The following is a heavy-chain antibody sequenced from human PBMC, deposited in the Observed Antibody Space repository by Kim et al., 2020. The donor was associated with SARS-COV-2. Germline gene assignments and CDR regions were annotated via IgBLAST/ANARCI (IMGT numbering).Heavy chain of an antibody. CDR3: ARAYGEWQLVRFVDY. Sequence: ASVKVSCKASGYTFTSYGISWVRQAPGQGLEWMGWISAYNGNTNYAQKLQGRVTMTTDTSTSTAYMELRSLRSDDTAVYYCARAYGEWQLVRFVDYWGQGTLVTVSS. D-gene: IGHD6-6*01. CDR1: GYTFTSYG. V-gene: IGHV1-18*04. J-gene: IGHJ4*02. CDR2: ISAYNGNT.